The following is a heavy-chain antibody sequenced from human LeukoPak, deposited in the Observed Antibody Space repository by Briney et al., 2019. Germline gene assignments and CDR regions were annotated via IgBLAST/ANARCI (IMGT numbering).Heavy chain of an antibody. Sequence: PSETLSLTCTVSGGSIRSSYYYWGWIRQPPGKGLEWIGSIYDSGSTYYNPSLKSRVTISVDTSKNQFSLKLNSVTAADTAVYYCARAAYSGYDWGFDYWGQGTLVTVSS. J-gene: IGHJ4*02. CDR3: ARAAYSGYDWGFDY. CDR1: GGSIRSSYYY. D-gene: IGHD5-12*01. CDR2: IYDSGST. V-gene: IGHV4-39*01.